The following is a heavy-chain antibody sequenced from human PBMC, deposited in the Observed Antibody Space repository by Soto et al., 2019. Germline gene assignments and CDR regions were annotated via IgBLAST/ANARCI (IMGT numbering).Heavy chain of an antibody. CDR1: GDPISSRKW. CDR2: IDQHGIT. CDR3: ARLNRDYYYYGMDV. J-gene: IGHJ6*02. V-gene: IGHV4-4*02. Sequence: SETLSLTCAVSGDPISSRKWWTWVRQPAGRGVEWIGKIDQHGITNYNPSLESRVTILKDNSKNQLSLKLTSVTAVDSAVYYCARLNRDYYYYGMDVWGQGATGTVSS.